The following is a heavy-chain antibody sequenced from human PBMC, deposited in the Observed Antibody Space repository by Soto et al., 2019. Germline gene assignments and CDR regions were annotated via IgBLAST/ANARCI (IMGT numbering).Heavy chain of an antibody. CDR3: ARDYYDSSGYGPGDY. V-gene: IGHV1-69*13. J-gene: IGHJ4*02. CDR2: IIPIFGTA. Sequence: SVKVSCKASGGTFSSYAISWVRQAPGQGLEWMGGIIPIFGTANYAQKFQGRVTITADESTSTAYMELSSLRSEDTAVYYCARDYYDSSGYGPGDYWGQGTLVTVSS. D-gene: IGHD3-22*01. CDR1: GGTFSSYA.